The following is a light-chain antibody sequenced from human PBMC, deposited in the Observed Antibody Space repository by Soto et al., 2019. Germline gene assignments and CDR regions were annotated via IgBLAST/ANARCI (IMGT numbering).Light chain of an antibody. Sequence: EIVLTQSPATLSLSPGERATLSCRASQSVNSYLAWYQQKPGQAPRLLIYDASNRATGIPARFSASGSGTDFTLTISSLEPEDFAVYYCQQRANWPRTFGQGTKVDIK. J-gene: IGKJ2*02. CDR2: DAS. CDR1: QSVNSY. V-gene: IGKV3-11*01. CDR3: QQRANWPRT.